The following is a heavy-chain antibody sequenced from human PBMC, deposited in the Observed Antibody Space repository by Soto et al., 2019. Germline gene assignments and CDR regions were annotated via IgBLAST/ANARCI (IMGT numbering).Heavy chain of an antibody. CDR3: ATGTGYGDYASHY. CDR1: GFTFSSHG. V-gene: IGHV3-30*03. CDR2: ISYDGSNK. Sequence: QVQLVESGGGVVQPGRSLRLSCAASGFTFSSHGMHLLRQAPGKGLEWVAIISYDGSNKYYTDSMKGRFTISRDNSKNTLCLQMNSLRPEDTAVYYCATGTGYGDYASHYWCQGTLVPVSS. D-gene: IGHD4-17*01. J-gene: IGHJ4*02.